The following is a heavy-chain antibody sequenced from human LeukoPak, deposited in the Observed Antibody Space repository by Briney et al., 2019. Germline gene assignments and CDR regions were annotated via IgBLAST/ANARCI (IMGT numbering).Heavy chain of an antibody. V-gene: IGHV4-39*01. CDR1: GGSISSSSYY. CDR3: ATPRVGARGLHAFDI. D-gene: IGHD1-26*01. CDR2: IYYSGST. Sequence: SETLSLTCTVSGGSISSSSYYWGWIRQPPGKGLEWIGSIYYSGSTYYNPSLKSRVTISVDTSKNQFSLKLSSVTAADTAVYYCATPRVGARGLHAFDIWGQGTMVTVSS. J-gene: IGHJ3*02.